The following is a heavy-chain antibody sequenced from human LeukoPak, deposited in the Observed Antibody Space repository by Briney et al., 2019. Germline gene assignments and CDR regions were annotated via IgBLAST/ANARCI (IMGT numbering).Heavy chain of an antibody. CDR1: GGSFSGYY. J-gene: IGHJ4*02. CDR3: ARVKRITMIVVVTKEYYFDY. D-gene: IGHD3-22*01. V-gene: IGHV4-34*01. Sequence: SETLSLTCAVYGGSFSGYYWSWIRQPPGKGLEWIGEINHSGSTNYNPSLKSRVTISVGTSKNQFSLKLSSVTAADTAVYYCARVKRITMIVVVTKEYYFDYWGQGTLVTVSS. CDR2: INHSGST.